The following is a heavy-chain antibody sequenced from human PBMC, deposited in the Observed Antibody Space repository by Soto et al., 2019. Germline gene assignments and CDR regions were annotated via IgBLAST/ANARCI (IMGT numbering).Heavy chain of an antibody. Sequence: PSETLSLTXAVCGFSISSGYFWGWIRQPPGKGPEWLGSIYHSGTTYYNPSVKGRVTISVDTSKNQFSLKMSSVTAADTAVYYCARDSSGYYWFDPWGQGTLVTVSS. CDR2: IYHSGTT. CDR3: ARDSSGYYWFDP. CDR1: GFSISSGYF. J-gene: IGHJ5*02. D-gene: IGHD3-22*01. V-gene: IGHV4-38-2*02.